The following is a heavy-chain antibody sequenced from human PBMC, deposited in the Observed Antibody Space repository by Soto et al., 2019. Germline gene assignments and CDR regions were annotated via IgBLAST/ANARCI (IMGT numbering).Heavy chain of an antibody. CDR1: GFTVTINY. Sequence: EVQVVESGGGLIQPGGSLRLSCAVSGFTVTINYMSWVRQAPGKGLEWVSVIYTGGTTFYADSVKGRFTISRDTSRNTLYFQMNSLRGEDTAVYYCPGYGHWGQGTLVTVSS. V-gene: IGHV3-53*01. CDR2: IYTGGTT. CDR3: PGYGH. J-gene: IGHJ4*02. D-gene: IGHD5-12*01.